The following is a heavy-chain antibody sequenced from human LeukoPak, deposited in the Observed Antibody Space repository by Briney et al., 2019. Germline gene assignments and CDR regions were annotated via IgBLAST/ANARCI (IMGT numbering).Heavy chain of an antibody. CDR3: ARGPGLAMGKGYFDY. D-gene: IGHD6-19*01. J-gene: IGHJ4*02. CDR1: GFTFSNYA. CDR2: TSHNEYSK. Sequence: PGGPLRLACAASGFTFSNYAMHWVRQAPGKGLEWVAATSHNEYSKYYADSVNGRFTISRDNSKNTLYLEVNSLRADDTAVYYCARGPGLAMGKGYFDYCGQGTLVTVSS. V-gene: IGHV3-30-3*01.